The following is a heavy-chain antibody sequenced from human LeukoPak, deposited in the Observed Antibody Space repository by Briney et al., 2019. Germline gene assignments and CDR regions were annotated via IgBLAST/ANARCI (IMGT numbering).Heavy chain of an antibody. Sequence: GGSLRLTCAASELHAMTWVRQGPGKGLEWVGRIKSKTDGGTTDYAAPVKGRFTISRDDSKNTLYLQMNSLKTEDTAVYYCTTESITIFGVVIRRFDYWGQGTLVTVSS. J-gene: IGHJ4*02. CDR3: TTESITIFGVVIRRFDY. CDR1: ELHA. V-gene: IGHV3-15*01. D-gene: IGHD3-3*01. CDR2: IKSKTDGGTT.